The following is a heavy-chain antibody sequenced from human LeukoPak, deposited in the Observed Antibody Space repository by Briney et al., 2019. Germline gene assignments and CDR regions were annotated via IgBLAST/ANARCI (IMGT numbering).Heavy chain of an antibody. CDR3: AKSFGPVIAAAGTGAD. Sequence: GGSLRLSCAASGFTFRSYAMSWVRQAPGKGLEWVSIISGSGSSTDYADSVKGRFTISRDNSKNTLYLQMNSLRAEDTAVYYCAKSFGPVIAAAGTGADWGQGTLVTVSS. CDR2: ISGSGSST. D-gene: IGHD6-13*01. J-gene: IGHJ4*02. V-gene: IGHV3-23*01. CDR1: GFTFRSYA.